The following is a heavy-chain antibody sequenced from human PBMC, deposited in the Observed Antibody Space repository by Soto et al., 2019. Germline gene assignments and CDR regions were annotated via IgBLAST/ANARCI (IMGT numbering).Heavy chain of an antibody. V-gene: IGHV3-21*01. Sequence: EVQLVESGGGLVKPGGSLRLSCTGSGFPFSADNINWVRQAPGKGLEWVSSITVGSSHIYQPNSMKGRFTISRDDAKNAVYLQIDSLRDEDTALYYCGRSPEVGVRGAYWGQGTLVTVSS. CDR1: GFPFSADN. D-gene: IGHD2-8*01. CDR2: ITVGSSHI. J-gene: IGHJ4*02. CDR3: GRSPEVGVRGAY.